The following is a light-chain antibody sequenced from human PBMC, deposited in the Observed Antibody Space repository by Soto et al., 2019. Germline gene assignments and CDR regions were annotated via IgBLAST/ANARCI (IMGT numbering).Light chain of an antibody. CDR2: AAS. CDR3: QQYYSLLT. CDR1: RDIRVD. Sequence: GDRVIITCRASRDIRVDVGWLQQRPGHAPNLLVYAASTLHTGVPSTFTGSGSGTDFTLTINDLQAEDVAVYYCQQYYSLLTFGGGTKVDIK. V-gene: IGKV1-6*01. J-gene: IGKJ4*01.